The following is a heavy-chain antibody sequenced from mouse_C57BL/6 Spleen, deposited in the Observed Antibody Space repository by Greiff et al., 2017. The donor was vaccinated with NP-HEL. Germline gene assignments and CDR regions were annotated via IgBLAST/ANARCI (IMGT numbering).Heavy chain of an antibody. V-gene: IGHV1-50*01. Sequence: VQLQQPGAELVKPGASVKLSCKASGYTFTSYWMQWVKQRPGQGLEWIGEIEPSDSYTNYNQKFKGKATLTVDTSSSTAYMQLSSLTSEDSAVYYCARGITTVVGYFDVWGTGTTVTVSS. J-gene: IGHJ1*03. CDR2: IEPSDSYT. CDR3: ARGITTVVGYFDV. D-gene: IGHD1-1*01. CDR1: GYTFTSYW.